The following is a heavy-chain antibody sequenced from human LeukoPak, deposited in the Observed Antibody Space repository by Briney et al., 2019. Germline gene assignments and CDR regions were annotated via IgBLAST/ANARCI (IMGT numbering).Heavy chain of an antibody. CDR2: IYYSGST. CDR1: GGSISSYY. J-gene: IGHJ5*02. Sequence: SETLSLTCTVSGGSISSYYWSWIRQPSGKGLEWIGYIYYSGSTNYNPSLKSRVTISVDTSKNQFSLKLSSVTAADTAVYYCARGSGSYYNNWFDPWGQGTLVTVSS. D-gene: IGHD3-10*01. CDR3: ARGSGSYYNNWFDP. V-gene: IGHV4-59*01.